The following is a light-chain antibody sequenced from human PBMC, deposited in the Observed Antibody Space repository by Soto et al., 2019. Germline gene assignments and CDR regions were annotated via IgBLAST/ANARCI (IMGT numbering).Light chain of an antibody. Sequence: ETVLTQSPGTLSLSPGERATLSCRASQSVSSSSLAWYQQKPGQAPRLLIYGASSRATGIPDRFSGSGSGTDFSIRISRLKPVYFPVYYCKRYGGSPPRTFGQGNKLVIK. CDR3: KRYGGSPPRT. V-gene: IGKV3-20*01. CDR1: QSVSSSS. CDR2: GAS. J-gene: IGKJ1*01.